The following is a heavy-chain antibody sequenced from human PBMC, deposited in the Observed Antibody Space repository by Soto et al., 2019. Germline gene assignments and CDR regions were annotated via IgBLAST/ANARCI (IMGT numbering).Heavy chain of an antibody. Sequence: GASVKVSCKASGYTFTSYYMHWVRQAPGQGLEWMGIINPSGGSTSYAQKVQGRVTMTRDTSTNTVCMELSSLRSEDTAVYYCARIFSDYDFWSGYYSPGYGMDVWGQGTTVTVSS. J-gene: IGHJ6*02. V-gene: IGHV1-46*01. CDR3: ARIFSDYDFWSGYYSPGYGMDV. CDR2: INPSGGST. D-gene: IGHD3-3*01. CDR1: GYTFTSYY.